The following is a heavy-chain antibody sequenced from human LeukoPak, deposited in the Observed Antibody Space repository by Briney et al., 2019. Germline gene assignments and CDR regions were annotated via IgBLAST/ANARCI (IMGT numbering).Heavy chain of an antibody. CDR3: AREDSSGWYYFDY. CDR2: IYTSGST. V-gene: IGHV4-61*02. CDR1: GGSISSGSYY. J-gene: IGHJ4*02. D-gene: IGHD6-19*01. Sequence: SETLSLTCTVSGGSISSGSYYWSWIRQPAGKGLEWIGRIYTSGSTNYNPSLKSRVTISVDTSKNQFSLKLSSVTAADTAVYYCAREDSSGWYYFDYWGQGTLVTVSS.